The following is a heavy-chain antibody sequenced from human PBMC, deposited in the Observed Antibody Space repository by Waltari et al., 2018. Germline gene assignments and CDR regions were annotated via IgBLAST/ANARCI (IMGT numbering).Heavy chain of an antibody. J-gene: IGHJ4*02. CDR1: GYTFTGYY. CDR2: INPNSVGA. D-gene: IGHD2-2*01. CDR3: ARATRYCSSTSCYASGSDY. V-gene: IGHV1-2*06. Sequence: QVQLVQSGAEVKKPGASVKVSCKASGYTFTGYYMHWVRQAPGQGLEWMGRINPNSVGANNEKKFQGRVTMTRDTSISTAYMELRRLRADDTAVYDGARATRYCSSTSCYASGSDYWGQGTLVTVSS.